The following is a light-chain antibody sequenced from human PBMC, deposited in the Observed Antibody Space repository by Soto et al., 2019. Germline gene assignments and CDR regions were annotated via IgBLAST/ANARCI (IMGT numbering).Light chain of an antibody. CDR2: GAS. V-gene: IGKV3-20*01. J-gene: IGKJ3*01. CDR1: QSVSSRY. CDR3: QQYGSSPGSAT. Sequence: EIVLTQSPGTLSLSPGERATLPCRASQSVSSRYLAWYQQKLGQAPRLLIYGASTRATGIPDRFSGSGAGTDFTLTISRLEPEDFAVYYCQQYGSSPGSATFGPGTKVDIK.